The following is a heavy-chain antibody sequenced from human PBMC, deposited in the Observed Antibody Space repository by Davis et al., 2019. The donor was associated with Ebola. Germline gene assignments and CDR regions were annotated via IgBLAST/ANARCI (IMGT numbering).Heavy chain of an antibody. V-gene: IGHV3-7*01. J-gene: IGHJ4*02. D-gene: IGHD6-19*01. CDR3: ARLERGYSSGWYREYFDY. CDR1: GFTFSSYS. Sequence: GESLKISCAASGFTFSSYSMNWVRQAPGKGLEWVASIKQDGSEKYYVDSVKGRFTISRDNAKNSLYLQMNSLRAEDTAVYYCARLERGYSSGWYREYFDYWGQGTLVTVSS. CDR2: IKQDGSEK.